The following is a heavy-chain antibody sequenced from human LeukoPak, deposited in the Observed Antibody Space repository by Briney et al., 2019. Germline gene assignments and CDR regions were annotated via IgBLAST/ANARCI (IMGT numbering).Heavy chain of an antibody. CDR1: GFTFSTYW. Sequence: GGSLRLSCAASGFTFSTYWMSCVRQAPGKGLEWVANIKEDGSEKYYVDSVRGRFTISRDNAKNSLYPQMNSLRVEDTALYFCAREVGGWQHFDYWGQGTLVTVSS. CDR3: AREVGGWQHFDY. CDR2: IKEDGSEK. J-gene: IGHJ4*02. D-gene: IGHD6-19*01. V-gene: IGHV3-7*04.